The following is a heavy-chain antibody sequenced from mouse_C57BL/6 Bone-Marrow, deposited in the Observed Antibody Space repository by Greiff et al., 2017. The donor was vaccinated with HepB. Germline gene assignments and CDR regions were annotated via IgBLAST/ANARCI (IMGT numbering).Heavy chain of an antibody. V-gene: IGHV1-64*01. Sequence: QVQLQQPGAELVKPGASVKLSCKASGYTFTSYWMHWVKQRPGQGLEWIGMIHPNSGSTNYNEKFKSKATLTVDKSSSTAYMQLSSLTSEDSAVYYCARRDYGNYAYYFDYWGQGTTLTVSS. CDR3: ARRDYGNYAYYFDY. CDR1: GYTFTSYW. J-gene: IGHJ2*01. CDR2: IHPNSGST. D-gene: IGHD2-1*01.